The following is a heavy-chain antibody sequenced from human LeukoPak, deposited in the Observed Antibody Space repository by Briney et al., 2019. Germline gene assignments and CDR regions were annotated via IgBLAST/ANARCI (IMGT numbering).Heavy chain of an antibody. CDR1: GGSINSGSYY. CDR3: ARGVYYGSGSYPWELDP. V-gene: IGHV4-61*09. J-gene: IGHJ5*02. CDR2: IYTTGTT. Sequence: PSETLSLTCTVSGGSINSGSYYWNWIRQSAGKGLEWIGHIYTTGTTNCNPSLKSRVTMSVDTSKNQFSLKLSSVTAADTAVYYCARGVYYGSGSYPWELDPWGQGILVTVSS. D-gene: IGHD3-10*01.